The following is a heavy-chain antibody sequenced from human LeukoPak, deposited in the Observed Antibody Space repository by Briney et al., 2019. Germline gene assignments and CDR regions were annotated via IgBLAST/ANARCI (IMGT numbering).Heavy chain of an antibody. V-gene: IGHV1-2*02. CDR1: GYTFTGYY. Sequence: ASVKVSCKASGYTFTGYYMHWVRQAPGQGLEWMGWINPISGVTDYAPNFRGRANMTRVTSITTVYMEMNMLRSDDTAVYFCATGGGGQHGFWGQGTLVTVS. CDR2: INPISGVT. D-gene: IGHD5-24*01. CDR3: ATGGGGQHGF. J-gene: IGHJ4*02.